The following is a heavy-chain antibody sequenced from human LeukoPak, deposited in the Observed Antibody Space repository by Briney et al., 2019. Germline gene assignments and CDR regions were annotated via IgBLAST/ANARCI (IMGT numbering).Heavy chain of an antibody. CDR2: IIPIFGTA. J-gene: IGHJ5*02. CDR3: ARDDITMRWFDP. CDR1: GGTFSSYA. V-gene: IGHV1-69*13. D-gene: IGHD3-22*01. Sequence: ASVKVSCKASGGTFSSYAISWVRQAPGQGLEWMGGIIPIFGTANYAQKFQGRVTITADESTSTPYMELSSLRSEDTAVYYCARDDITMRWFDPWGQGTLVTVSS.